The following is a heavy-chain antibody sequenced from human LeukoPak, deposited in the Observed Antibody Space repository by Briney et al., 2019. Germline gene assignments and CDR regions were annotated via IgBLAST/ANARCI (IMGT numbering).Heavy chain of an antibody. CDR1: GGSISSGGYY. V-gene: IGHV4-30-2*01. D-gene: IGHD3-3*01. CDR3: ARVLRDAYDFWSGYLDY. CDR2: IYHSGST. Sequence: SQTLSLTCTVSGGSISSGGYYWSWIRQPPGKGLEWIGYIYHSGSTYYNPSLKSRVTISIDTSKNQLSLKLSSVTAADTAVYYCARVLRDAYDFWSGYLDYWGQGILVTVSS. J-gene: IGHJ4*02.